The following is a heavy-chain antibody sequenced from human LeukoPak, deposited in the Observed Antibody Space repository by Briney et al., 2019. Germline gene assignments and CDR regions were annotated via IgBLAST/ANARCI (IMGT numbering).Heavy chain of an antibody. D-gene: IGHD6-13*01. CDR1: GSSIRTYS. Sequence: PSETLSLTCTVSGSSIRTYSWSWIRQPPGKGLEWIGRIYTSGSTNYNPSLKSRVTMSVDTSKNQFSLKLSSVTAADTAVYYCAGVSPNYYYYYGMDVWGQGTTVTVSS. CDR3: AGVSPNYYYYYGMDV. J-gene: IGHJ6*02. V-gene: IGHV4-4*07. CDR2: IYTSGST.